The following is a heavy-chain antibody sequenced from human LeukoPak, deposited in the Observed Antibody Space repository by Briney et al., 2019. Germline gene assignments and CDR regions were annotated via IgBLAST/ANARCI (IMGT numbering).Heavy chain of an antibody. Sequence: PSETLSLTCTVSGGSISSGSYYWSWIRQPAGKGLEWIGRMYTSGSTNYNPSLKSRVTISVDTSKNQFSLKLSSVTAADTAVYYCAKLLSPKPKDYWGQGTLVTVSS. V-gene: IGHV4-61*02. CDR1: GGSISSGSYY. D-gene: IGHD2-15*01. J-gene: IGHJ4*02. CDR2: MYTSGST. CDR3: AKLLSPKPKDY.